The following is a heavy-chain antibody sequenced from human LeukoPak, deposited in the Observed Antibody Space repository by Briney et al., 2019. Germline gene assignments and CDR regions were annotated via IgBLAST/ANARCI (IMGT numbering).Heavy chain of an antibody. CDR3: ARLLYGYFDY. V-gene: IGHV3-7*01. Sequence: GGSLRLSCAASGFTFSSYEMNWVRQAPGKGLEWVANIKQDGSEKYYVDSVKGRFTISRDNAKNSLYLQMNSLRAEDTAVYYCARLLYGYFDYWGQGTLVTVSS. CDR1: GFTFSSYE. J-gene: IGHJ4*02. CDR2: IKQDGSEK. D-gene: IGHD3-3*01.